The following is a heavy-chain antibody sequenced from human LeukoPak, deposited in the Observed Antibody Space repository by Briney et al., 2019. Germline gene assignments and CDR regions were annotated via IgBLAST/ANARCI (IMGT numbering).Heavy chain of an antibody. V-gene: IGHV3-30*02. D-gene: IGHD2-2*01. J-gene: IGHJ5*02. CDR3: AKAAAVPAALSWFDP. Sequence: GGSLRLSCAASGFTFSSYGMHWVRQAPGKGLEWVAFIRYDGSNKYYADFVKGRFTISRDNSKNTLYLQMNSLRAEDTAVYYCAKAAAVPAALSWFDPWGQGTLVTVSS. CDR1: GFTFSSYG. CDR2: IRYDGSNK.